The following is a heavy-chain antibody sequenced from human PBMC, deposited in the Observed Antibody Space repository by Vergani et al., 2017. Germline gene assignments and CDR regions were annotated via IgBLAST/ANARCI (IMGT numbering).Heavy chain of an antibody. CDR1: GYTFTSYY. CDR2: IIPIFDIT. J-gene: IGHJ4*02. CDR3: ARSIAAAGAEFDY. D-gene: IGHD6-13*01. V-gene: IGHV1-69*09. Sequence: QVQLVQSGAEVKKPGASVKLSCKASGYTFTSYYMYWLRQAPGQGLEWMGRIIPIFDITNYAQNFQGRVTITADKSTSTAYMELSSLRSEDTAVYYCARSIAAAGAEFDYWGQGTLVTVSS.